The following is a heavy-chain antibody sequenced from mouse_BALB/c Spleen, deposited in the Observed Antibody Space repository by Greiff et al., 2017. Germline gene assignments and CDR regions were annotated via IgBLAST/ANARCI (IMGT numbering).Heavy chain of an antibody. CDR3: ALEGGLRRDAMDY. CDR2: IWGDGST. V-gene: IGHV2-6-7*01. D-gene: IGHD2-2*01. CDR1: GFSLTGYG. J-gene: IGHJ4*01. Sequence: VKLEESGPGLVAPSQSLSITCTVSGFSLTGYGVNWVRQPPGKGLAWLGMIWGDGSTDYNSALKSRLSISKDNSKIQVFLKMNSLQTDDTARYYCALEGGLRRDAMDYWGQGTSVTVSS.